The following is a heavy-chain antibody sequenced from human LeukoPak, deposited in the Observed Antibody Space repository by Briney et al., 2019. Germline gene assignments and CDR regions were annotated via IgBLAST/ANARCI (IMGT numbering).Heavy chain of an antibody. CDR1: GYTFTSYD. CDR2: MNPNSGNT. J-gene: IGHJ4*02. Sequence: GASVKVSCKASGYTFTSYDINWVRQATGQGLEWMGWMNPNSGNTGYAQKFQGRVTMTRNTSISTAYMELSSLRSEDTAVYYCARGHDYSKGIDYWGQGTLVTVSS. V-gene: IGHV1-8*01. CDR3: ARGHDYSKGIDY. D-gene: IGHD4-11*01.